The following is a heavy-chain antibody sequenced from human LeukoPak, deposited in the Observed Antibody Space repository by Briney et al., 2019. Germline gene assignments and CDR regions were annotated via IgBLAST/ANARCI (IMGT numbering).Heavy chain of an antibody. V-gene: IGHV3-20*04. CDR2: INWNGGST. D-gene: IGHD1-26*01. Sequence: AGGSLRLSCAASGFTFDDYGMSWVRQAPGKGLEWVSGINWNGGSTGYADSVKGRFTISRDNAKNSLYLQMNSLRAEDTALYYCARVVGATGAYYYYMDVWGKGTTVTVSS. J-gene: IGHJ6*03. CDR3: ARVVGATGAYYYYMDV. CDR1: GFTFDDYG.